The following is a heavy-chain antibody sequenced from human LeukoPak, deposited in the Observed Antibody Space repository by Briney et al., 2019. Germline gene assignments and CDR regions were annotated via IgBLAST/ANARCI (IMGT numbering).Heavy chain of an antibody. CDR2: IGSSSSYI. CDR3: ASDSSGSQVGFDY. D-gene: IGHD3-22*01. J-gene: IGHJ4*02. CDR1: GFTFSSYS. V-gene: IGHV3-21*01. Sequence: GGSLRLSCAASGFTFSSYSMNWVRQAPGKGLEWVSSIGSSSSYIYYADSVKGRFTISRDNAKNSLYLQMNSLRAEDTAVYYCASDSSGSQVGFDYWGQGTLVTVSP.